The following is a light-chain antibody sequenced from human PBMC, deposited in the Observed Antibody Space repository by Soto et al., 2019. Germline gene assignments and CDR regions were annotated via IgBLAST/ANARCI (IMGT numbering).Light chain of an antibody. Sequence: EIVLTQSPGTLSLSPGERATLSCRASQSVTNNFLAWYQQKPGQAPRLLIYGASSRATGIPDRFSGSGSGTDFTLTISRLEPEDFAVYYCQQYGTSLYTFALGTKLEIK. V-gene: IGKV3-20*01. CDR2: GAS. CDR1: QSVTNNF. J-gene: IGKJ2*01. CDR3: QQYGTSLYT.